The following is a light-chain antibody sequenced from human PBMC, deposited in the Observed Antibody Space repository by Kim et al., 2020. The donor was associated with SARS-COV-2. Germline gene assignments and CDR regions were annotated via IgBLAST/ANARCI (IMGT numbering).Light chain of an antibody. CDR2: DVS. J-gene: IGLJ1*01. Sequence: QSALTQPASVSGSPGQSITISCTGTSSDVGGYNYVSWYQQHPGKAPKLMIYDVSKRPSGVSNRFSGSKSGNTASLTISELQAEDEADYYCSSYTSSNTYVIGTGTKVTVL. CDR1: SSDVGGYNY. V-gene: IGLV2-14*01. CDR3: SSYTSSNTYV.